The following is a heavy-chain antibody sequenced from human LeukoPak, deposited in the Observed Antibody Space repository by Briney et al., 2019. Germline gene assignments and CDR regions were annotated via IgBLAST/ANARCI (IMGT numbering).Heavy chain of an antibody. J-gene: IGHJ4*02. D-gene: IGHD2-2*01. Sequence: GASVKVSCKPSGYTFRSYAISWVRQAPGQGLERMGWINVYNGYTNYARNFQGRVTMTTDTSTSTAYMEVRSLRSDDTAVYYCARVECSSTTCYDDYWGQGTLVIVSS. CDR1: GYTFRSYA. V-gene: IGHV1-18*01. CDR3: ARVECSSTTCYDDY. CDR2: INVYNGYT.